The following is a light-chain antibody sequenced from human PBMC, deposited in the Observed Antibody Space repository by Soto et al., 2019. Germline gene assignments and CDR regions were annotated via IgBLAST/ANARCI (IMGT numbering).Light chain of an antibody. J-gene: IGKJ2*01. Sequence: EIVLTQSPGTLSLSPGERATLSCRASQSVSSSYLAWYQQKPGQTPRLLIYGASSRATGIPDRFSGSGSGTDFTLTTSRLEPEDFAVYYCKQFGNSTYTFGQGTKMDIK. CDR1: QSVSSSY. CDR3: KQFGNSTYT. CDR2: GAS. V-gene: IGKV3-20*01.